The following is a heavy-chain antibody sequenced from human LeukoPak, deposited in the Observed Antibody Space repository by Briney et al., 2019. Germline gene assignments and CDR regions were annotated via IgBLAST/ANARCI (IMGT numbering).Heavy chain of an antibody. D-gene: IGHD3-10*01. CDR3: ARAIKAARVRFDYYYMDV. CDR2: MNPNSGNT. Sequence: GASVKVSCKASGYTFTSYDINWVRQATGQGLAWMGWMNPNSGNTGYAQKFQGRVTMTRNTSISTAYMELSSLRSEDTAVYYCARAIKAARVRFDYYYMDVWGKGTTVTVSS. V-gene: IGHV1-8*01. CDR1: GYTFTSYD. J-gene: IGHJ6*03.